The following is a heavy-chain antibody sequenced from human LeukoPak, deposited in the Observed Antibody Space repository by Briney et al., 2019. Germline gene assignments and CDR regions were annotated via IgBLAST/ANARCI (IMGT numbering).Heavy chain of an antibody. CDR1: GGSICNYY. V-gene: IGHV4-59*01. J-gene: IGHJ5*02. D-gene: IGHD3-10*01. Sequence: PSETLSVTCRVSGGSICNYYWYWIRQPPGEGLEWIGHIYNGGRTNDNPSLKSRVTISVDTSKNQFSLQLSSVTAADTAVYSCAKDGSWDYLHWFDPWGQGTLVTVSS. CDR2: IYNGGRT. CDR3: AKDGSWDYLHWFDP.